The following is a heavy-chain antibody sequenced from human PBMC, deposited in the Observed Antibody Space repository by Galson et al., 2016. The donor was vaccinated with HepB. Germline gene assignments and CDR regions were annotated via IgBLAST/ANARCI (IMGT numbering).Heavy chain of an antibody. V-gene: IGHV3-21*01. CDR2: ISSSSSYI. J-gene: IGHJ4*02. CDR3: AREETTVTHPIDY. CDR1: GFTFRSYT. Sequence: SLRLSCAAFGFTFRSYTMNWVRQAPGKGLEWVSSISSSSSYIYYADSVKGRFTISRDNATNSLYLQMTTRRADDTAVYYCAREETTVTHPIDYWGQGTLVTVSS. D-gene: IGHD4-17*01.